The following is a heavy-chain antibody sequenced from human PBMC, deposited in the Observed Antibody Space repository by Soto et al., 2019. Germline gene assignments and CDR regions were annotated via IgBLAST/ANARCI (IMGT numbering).Heavy chain of an antibody. CDR2: IYPGDSDT. V-gene: IGHV5-51*01. Sequence: GECLKISCKGSGYSFTSYWIGWVRQMPGKGLEWMGIIYPGDSDTRYSPSFQGQVTISADKSISTAYLQWSSLKASDTAMYYCARRMYYYDSSGYYWDSYYFDYWGQGTLVTVSS. D-gene: IGHD3-22*01. J-gene: IGHJ4*02. CDR3: ARRMYYYDSSGYYWDSYYFDY. CDR1: GYSFTSYW.